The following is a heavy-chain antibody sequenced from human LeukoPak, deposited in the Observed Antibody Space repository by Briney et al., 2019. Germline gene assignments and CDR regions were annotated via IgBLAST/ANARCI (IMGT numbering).Heavy chain of an antibody. D-gene: IGHD5-12*01. J-gene: IGHJ4*02. CDR1: GGSFIGYY. CDR2: INHSGST. Sequence: SETLSLTCAVYGGSFIGYYWSWIRQPPGKGLEWIGEINHSGSTNYNPSLKSRVTISVDTSKNQFSLKLSSVTAADTAVYYCVRLVGGDIDYWGQGTLVTVSS. V-gene: IGHV4-34*01. CDR3: VRLVGGDIDY.